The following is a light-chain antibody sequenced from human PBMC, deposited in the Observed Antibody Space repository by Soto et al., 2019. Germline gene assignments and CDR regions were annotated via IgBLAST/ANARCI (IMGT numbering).Light chain of an antibody. V-gene: IGLV2-8*01. J-gene: IGLJ2*01. CDR3: SSYAGSNNFVL. Sequence: QSALTQPPSASGSPGQSVTISCTGNSSDIGAYNYVSWYQQHPGKAPKLMISEVSKRPSGVPDRFSGSKSGNTASLTVSGLQAEDEADYFCSSYAGSNNFVLFGGGTQLTVL. CDR1: SSDIGAYNY. CDR2: EVS.